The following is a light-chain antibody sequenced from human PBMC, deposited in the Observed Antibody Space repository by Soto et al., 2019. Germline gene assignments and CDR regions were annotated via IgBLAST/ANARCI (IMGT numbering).Light chain of an antibody. CDR2: DNN. V-gene: IGLV1-51*01. J-gene: IGLJ1*01. CDR3: GTWDSSLMAPYV. Sequence: QSVLTQPPSVSAAPGQKVTISCSGSSSNIGNNYVSWYQQLPGTAPKLLIYDNNKRPSGIPDRSSGSKSGTSATLGITGLQTGDEFFYYCGTWDSSLMAPYVFGPGTNVTVL. CDR1: SSNIGNNY.